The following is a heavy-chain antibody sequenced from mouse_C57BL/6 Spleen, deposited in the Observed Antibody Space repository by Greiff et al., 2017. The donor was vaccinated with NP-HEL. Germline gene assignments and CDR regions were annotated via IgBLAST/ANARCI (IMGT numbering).Heavy chain of an antibody. CDR3: ARDTVVDPYWYFDV. V-gene: IGHV1-39*01. CDR1: GYSFTDYN. D-gene: IGHD1-1*01. Sequence: EVKLQESGPELVKPGASVKISCKASGYSFTDYNMNWVKQSNGKSLEWIGVINPNYGTTSYNQKFKGKATLTVDQSSSTAYMQLNSLTSEDSAVYYCARDTVVDPYWYFDVWGTGTTVTVSS. CDR2: INPNYGTT. J-gene: IGHJ1*03.